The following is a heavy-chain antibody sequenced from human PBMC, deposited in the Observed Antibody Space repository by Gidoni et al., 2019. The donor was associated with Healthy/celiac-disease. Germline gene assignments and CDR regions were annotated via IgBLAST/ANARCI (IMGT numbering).Heavy chain of an antibody. V-gene: IGHV3-23*01. CDR1: GFTFSSYA. D-gene: IGHD2-15*01. CDR2: IIGSGGST. CDR3: AKGLLLNYFDY. J-gene: IGHJ4*02. Sequence: EVQLLESGGGLVQPGGSLRRSCGACGFTFSSYARSWVRQAPGKGLEWVSAIIGSGGSTYYAASVKGRFTISRDNSKNTLYLQMNSLRAEDTAVYYCAKGLLLNYFDYWGQGTLVTVSS.